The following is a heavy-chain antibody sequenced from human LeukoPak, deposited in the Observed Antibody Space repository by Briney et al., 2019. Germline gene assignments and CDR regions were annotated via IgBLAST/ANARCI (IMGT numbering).Heavy chain of an antibody. J-gene: IGHJ5*02. Sequence: GGSLRLSCAASGFTFSSYAMSWVRQAPGKGLEWVSAISGSGGSTYYADSVKGRFTISRDNSKNTLYLQMNSLRAEDTAVYYCAKDPDTNYDTSGYCSDHWGQGTLVTVSS. CDR2: ISGSGGST. CDR3: AKDPDTNYDTSGYCSDH. D-gene: IGHD3-22*01. CDR1: GFTFSSYA. V-gene: IGHV3-23*01.